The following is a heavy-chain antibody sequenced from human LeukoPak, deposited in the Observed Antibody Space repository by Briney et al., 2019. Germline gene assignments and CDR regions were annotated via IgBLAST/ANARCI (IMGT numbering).Heavy chain of an antibody. V-gene: IGHV3-30*03. D-gene: IGHD2-21*02. Sequence: GGSLRLSCAASGFTFSSYGMHWVRQAPGKGLEWVAVISYDGSNKYYADSVKGRFTISRDNSKNTLYLQMNSLRAEDTAVYYCARDGPSVVTAPGADAFDIWGQGTMVTVSS. CDR1: GFTFSSYG. J-gene: IGHJ3*02. CDR2: ISYDGSNK. CDR3: ARDGPSVVTAPGADAFDI.